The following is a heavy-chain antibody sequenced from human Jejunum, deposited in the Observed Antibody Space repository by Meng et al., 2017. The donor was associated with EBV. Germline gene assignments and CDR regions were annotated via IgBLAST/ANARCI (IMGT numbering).Heavy chain of an antibody. D-gene: IGHD1-26*01. CDR3: ARDGGPSGSYAYWFDP. CDR1: GGSISSSNW. V-gene: IGHV4-4*02. Sequence: QLQLHELGPGLVKPLGTLSLTCAVSGGSISSSNWWSWVRQPPGKGPEWIGEIFHIGTTNYNPTLKSRVTMSVDKSKNHFSLKLTSVTAADTAVYYCARDGGPSGSYAYWFDPWGQGTLVTVSS. CDR2: IFHIGTT. J-gene: IGHJ5*02.